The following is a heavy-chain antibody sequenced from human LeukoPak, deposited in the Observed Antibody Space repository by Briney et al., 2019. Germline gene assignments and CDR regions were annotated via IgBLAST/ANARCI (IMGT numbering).Heavy chain of an antibody. CDR3: AKHLGSHSFLFYYMDV. Sequence: GGSLRLSCEASEFTFSRFAMSWIRQPPGTGLEWVSTLSGSGGATYYADSVKGRLTTSRDSSKDTLYLQMDNLRADDTAVYYCAKHLGSHSFLFYYMDVWGKGTSVIVSS. J-gene: IGHJ6*03. D-gene: IGHD2-21*01. V-gene: IGHV3-23*01. CDR2: LSGSGGAT. CDR1: EFTFSRFA.